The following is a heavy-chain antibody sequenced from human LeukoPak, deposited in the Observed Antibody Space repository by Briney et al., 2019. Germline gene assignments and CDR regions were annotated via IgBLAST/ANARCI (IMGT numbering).Heavy chain of an antibody. CDR3: ARGRAGLGWFGGWPINSYYFDY. D-gene: IGHD3-10*01. J-gene: IGHJ4*02. V-gene: IGHV4-34*01. Sequence: PSETLSLTCAVYGGSFSGYYWSWIRQPPGKGLEWIGEINHSGSTNYNPSLKSRVTISVDTSKNQFSLKLSSVTAADTAVYYCARGRAGLGWFGGWPINSYYFDYWGQGTLVTVSS. CDR2: INHSGST. CDR1: GGSFSGYY.